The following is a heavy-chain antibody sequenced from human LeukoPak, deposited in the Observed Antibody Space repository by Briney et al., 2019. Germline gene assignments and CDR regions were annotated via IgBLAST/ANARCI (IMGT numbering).Heavy chain of an antibody. V-gene: IGHV3-30*02. CDR1: GFTFSSYG. D-gene: IGHD6-13*01. J-gene: IGHJ4*02. CDR3: AKRDSAGSGTGKYYFDY. Sequence: PGGSLRLSCAASGFTFSSYGMHWVRQAPGKGLEWVAVIWYDGNNKYYANSVKGRFTLSRDNSEDTLYLQMNSLRAEDTAVYYCAKRDSAGSGTGKYYFDYWGQGTLVTVSS. CDR2: IWYDGNNK.